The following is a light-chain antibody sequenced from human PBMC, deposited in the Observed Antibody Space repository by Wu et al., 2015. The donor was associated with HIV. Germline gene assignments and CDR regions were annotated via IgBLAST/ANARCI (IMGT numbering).Light chain of an antibody. Sequence: IVMTQSPATLSVSPGERATLSCRASQSVSSNLAWYQQKPGQAPRLLIYGASTRATDIPVRFSGSGSGTEFTLTISSLQPDDFATHYCQQYNSYPYSFGQGTKLEIK. CDR1: QSVSSN. CDR2: GAS. CDR3: QQYNSYPYS. J-gene: IGKJ2*03. V-gene: IGKV3-15*01.